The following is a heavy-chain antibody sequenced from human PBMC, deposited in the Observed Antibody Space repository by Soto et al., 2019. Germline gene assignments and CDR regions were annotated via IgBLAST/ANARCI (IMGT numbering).Heavy chain of an antibody. V-gene: IGHV3-30*18. Sequence: GGSLRLSCAASGFTFSSYGMHWVRQAPGKGLEWVAVISYDGSNKYYADSVKGRFTISRDNSKNTLYLQMNSLRAEDTAVYYCAKDLVVVPAALIYYYYYGMDVWGQGTTVTVSS. CDR3: AKDLVVVPAALIYYYYYGMDV. CDR1: GFTFSSYG. J-gene: IGHJ6*02. D-gene: IGHD2-2*01. CDR2: ISYDGSNK.